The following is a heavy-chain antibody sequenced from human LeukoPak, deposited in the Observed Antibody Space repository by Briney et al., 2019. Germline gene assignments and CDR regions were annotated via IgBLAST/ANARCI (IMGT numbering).Heavy chain of an antibody. D-gene: IGHD3-22*01. J-gene: IGHJ4*02. Sequence: ASVKFSCKASAYTFTSYDINWVRQATGQGLEWMGWMNPNSGNTGYAQKFQGRVTMTRNTSISTAYMELSSLRSEDTAVYYCARYYYDSSGYYFAAFDYWGQGTLVTVSS. CDR1: AYTFTSYD. V-gene: IGHV1-8*01. CDR2: MNPNSGNT. CDR3: ARYYYDSSGYYFAAFDY.